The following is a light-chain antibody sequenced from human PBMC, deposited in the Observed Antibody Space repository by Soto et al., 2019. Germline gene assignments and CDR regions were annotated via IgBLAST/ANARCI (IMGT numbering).Light chain of an antibody. CDR3: QQDNNWPPLT. J-gene: IGKJ4*01. Sequence: EIVMPQSPATLSVSPGESSTLSCSASQSVSVNLAWYQQKPGQPPRLLIYGASTRATGIPARFSGSGSGTEFTLTINSLQSEDFAVYYCQQDNNWPPLTFGGGTKVDI. CDR1: QSVSVN. CDR2: GAS. V-gene: IGKV3-15*01.